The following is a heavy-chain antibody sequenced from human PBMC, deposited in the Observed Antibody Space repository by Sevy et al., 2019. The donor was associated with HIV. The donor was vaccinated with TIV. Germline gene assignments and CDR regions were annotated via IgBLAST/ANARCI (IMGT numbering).Heavy chain of an antibody. J-gene: IGHJ6*02. V-gene: IGHV3-30*04. D-gene: IGHD2-2*01. CDR3: ARARGYCSSTSCSKRYYYYGMDV. CDR1: GFTFSSYA. CDR2: ISYDGSNK. Sequence: GGSLRLSCAASGFTFSSYAMHWVRQAPGKGLEWVAVISYDGSNKYYADSVKGRFTISRDNSKNTLYLQMNSLRAEDTAVYYCARARGYCSSTSCSKRYYYYGMDVWGQGTTVTVFS.